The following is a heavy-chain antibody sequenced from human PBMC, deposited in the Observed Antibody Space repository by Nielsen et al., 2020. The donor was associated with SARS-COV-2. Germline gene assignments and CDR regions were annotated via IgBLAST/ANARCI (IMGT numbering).Heavy chain of an antibody. Sequence: VRQMPGKGLEWMGRIDPSDSCTNYSPSFQGHVTISADKSISTAYLQWSSLKASDTAMYYCARQYFGGSYDFDYWGQGTLVTVSS. D-gene: IGHD1-26*01. J-gene: IGHJ4*02. CDR2: IDPSDSCT. CDR3: ARQYFGGSYDFDY. V-gene: IGHV5-10-1*01.